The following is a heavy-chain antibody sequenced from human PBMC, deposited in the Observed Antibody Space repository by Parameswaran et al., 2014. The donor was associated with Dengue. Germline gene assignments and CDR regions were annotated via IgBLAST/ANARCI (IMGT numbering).Heavy chain of an antibody. D-gene: IGHD3-3*01. V-gene: IGHV4-59*01. CDR2: IYYSGST. Sequence: WIRQPPGKGLEWIGYIYYSGSTNYNPSLKSRVTISVDTSKNQFSLKLSSVTAADTAVYYCARGGHYKSGWYYYYGMDVWGQGTTVTVSS. J-gene: IGHJ6*02. CDR3: ARGGHYKSGWYYYYGMDV.